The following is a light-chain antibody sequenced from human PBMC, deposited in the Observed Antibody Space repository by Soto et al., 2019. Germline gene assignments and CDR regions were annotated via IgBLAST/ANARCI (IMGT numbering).Light chain of an antibody. Sequence: IQMTQSPSTLSASVGDRVTITCRASQSISSWLAWYQQKPGKAPKLLIYKASSLESGVPSRFSGSGSGTEFTLTISSLQPDDFATYYCQQLNSYPLTFGPGTKVDIK. CDR2: KAS. V-gene: IGKV1-5*03. J-gene: IGKJ3*01. CDR3: QQLNSYPLT. CDR1: QSISSW.